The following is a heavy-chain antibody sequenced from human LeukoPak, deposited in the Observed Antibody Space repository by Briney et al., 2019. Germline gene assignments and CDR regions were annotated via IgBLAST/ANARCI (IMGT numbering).Heavy chain of an antibody. D-gene: IGHD5-18*01. Sequence: GGSLRLSCAASGFTFSTYWMHWVRQAPGKGLVWVSRINRDGSSTTHADSVKGRFTISRDNAKSTLYLQMNSLRAEDTAVYYCARGGGYSYGYVDYWGQEPWSPSPQ. CDR3: ARGGGYSYGYVDY. V-gene: IGHV3-74*01. CDR1: GFTFSTYW. J-gene: IGHJ4*01. CDR2: INRDGSST.